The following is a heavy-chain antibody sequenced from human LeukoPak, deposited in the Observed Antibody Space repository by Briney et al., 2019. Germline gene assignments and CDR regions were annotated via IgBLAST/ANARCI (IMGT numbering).Heavy chain of an antibody. Sequence: SETLSLTXTVSGGSISSSSYYWGWIRQPPGKGLEWIGSIYYSGSTYYNPSLKSRVTISVDTSKNQFSLKLSSVTAADTAVYYCAETSNIVVVPAATSAYYYYMDVWGKGTTVTVSS. CDR1: GGSISSSSYY. CDR2: IYYSGST. CDR3: AETSNIVVVPAATSAYYYYMDV. J-gene: IGHJ6*03. D-gene: IGHD2-2*01. V-gene: IGHV4-39*01.